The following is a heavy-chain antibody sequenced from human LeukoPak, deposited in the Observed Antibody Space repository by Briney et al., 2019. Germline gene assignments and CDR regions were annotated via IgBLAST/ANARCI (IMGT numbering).Heavy chain of an antibody. D-gene: IGHD6-19*01. CDR3: ARDRYRSGCMDV. Sequence: GGSLRLSCAASGLTVGINYMSWVRQAPGKGLEWVSFVYADGSTDYADSVKGRFTISRDNSKNTLYLQMNTLRAEDTAIYYCARDRYRSGCMDVWGQGTTVTVS. J-gene: IGHJ6*02. CDR1: GLTVGINY. CDR2: VYADGST. V-gene: IGHV3-53*01.